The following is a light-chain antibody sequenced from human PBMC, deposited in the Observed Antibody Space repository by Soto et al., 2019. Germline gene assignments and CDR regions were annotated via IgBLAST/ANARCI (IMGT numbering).Light chain of an antibody. Sequence: QSVLTQPPSASGTPGQRVTISCSGSSSNIGSNYVYWYQQLPGTAPKLLIYRNNQRPSGVPDRFSGSKSGTSASLAISGIRSEDEVDYYCAAWDDSLSGPAVFGGGTQLTVL. CDR3: AAWDDSLSGPAV. CDR1: SSNIGSNY. CDR2: RNN. V-gene: IGLV1-47*01. J-gene: IGLJ7*01.